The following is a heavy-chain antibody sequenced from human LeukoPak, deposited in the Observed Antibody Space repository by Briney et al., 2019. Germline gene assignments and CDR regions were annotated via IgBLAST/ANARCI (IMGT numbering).Heavy chain of an antibody. V-gene: IGHV3-23*01. CDR1: GFTLNTSS. Sequence: GGSLRLSCAASGFTLNTSSMNWVRQAPGKGLEWVSAISGSGGSTYYADSVKGRFTISRDNSKNTLYLQTNSLRAEDTAVYYCAAQLLWFGALDYWGQGTLVTVSS. CDR3: AAQLLWFGALDY. J-gene: IGHJ4*02. D-gene: IGHD3-10*01. CDR2: ISGSGGST.